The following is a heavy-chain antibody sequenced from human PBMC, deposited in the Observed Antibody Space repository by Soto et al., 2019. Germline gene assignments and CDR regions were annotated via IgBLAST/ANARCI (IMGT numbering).Heavy chain of an antibody. CDR2: ISGYNGKT. V-gene: IGHV1-18*01. J-gene: IGHJ4*02. CDR3: ARDRYSDFWSGFRFDF. Sequence: QVQLVQSGAEVKSPGASVKVSCKTSGYTLSKYGFSWVRQAPGQGLEWLGWISGYNGKTTFAQKFQGRGTMTTDTSTATAYMELRSLRSDATAVYFCARDRYSDFWSGFRFDFWGQGTLVTVSS. CDR1: GYTLSKYG. D-gene: IGHD3-3*01.